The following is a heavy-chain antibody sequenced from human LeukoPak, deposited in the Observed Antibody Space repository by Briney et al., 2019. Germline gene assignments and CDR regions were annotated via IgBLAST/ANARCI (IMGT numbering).Heavy chain of an antibody. V-gene: IGHV1-2*02. D-gene: IGHD3-22*01. CDR1: GYTFTGYY. CDR3: ARDIKRGYYDSSGYHY. Sequence: ASVKVSCKASGYTFTGYYMHWVRQAPGQGLEWMGWINPNSGGTNYAQKFQGRVTMTRDTSISTAYMELSRLRSDDTAVYYCARDIKRGYYDSSGYHYWGQGTLVTVSS. J-gene: IGHJ4*02. CDR2: INPNSGGT.